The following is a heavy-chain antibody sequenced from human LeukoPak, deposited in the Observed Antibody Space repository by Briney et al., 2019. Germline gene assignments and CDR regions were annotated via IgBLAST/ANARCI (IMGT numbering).Heavy chain of an antibody. CDR3: ARSPFYYDSSGNRYYYFDY. Sequence: SETLSLTCAVSGGSISSYYWSWIRQPPGKGLEWIGYIYSGGSTNYNPSLKSRVTISVDTSKNQFSLKLSSVAAADTAVYYCARSPFYYDSSGNRYYYFDYWGQGTLVTVSS. V-gene: IGHV4-4*09. J-gene: IGHJ4*02. CDR2: IYSGGST. D-gene: IGHD3-22*01. CDR1: GGSISSYY.